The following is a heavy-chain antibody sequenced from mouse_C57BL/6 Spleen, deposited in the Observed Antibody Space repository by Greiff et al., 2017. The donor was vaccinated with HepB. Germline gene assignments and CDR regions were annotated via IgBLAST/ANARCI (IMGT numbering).Heavy chain of an antibody. CDR2: ISSGGSYT. V-gene: IGHV5-6*01. D-gene: IGHD1-1*01. CDR1: GFTFSRYG. J-gene: IGHJ3*01. CDR3: ARQGELRGLAY. Sequence: EVKLVESGGDLVKPGGSLKLSCAASGFTFSRYGMSWVRQTPDKRLEWVATISSGGSYTYYPDSVKGRFTISRDNAKNTLYLQMSSLKSEDTAMYYCARQGELRGLAYWGQGTLVTVSA.